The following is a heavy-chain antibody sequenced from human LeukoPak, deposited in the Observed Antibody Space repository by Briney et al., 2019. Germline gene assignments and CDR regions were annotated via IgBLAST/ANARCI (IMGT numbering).Heavy chain of an antibody. Sequence: SETLSLTCTVSGGSISGYYWSWIRQPPGKGLEWIGYIYYSGSTNSNPSLKSRVTISVDTSRNQFSLKLSSVTAADTAVYYCVRYYCPNGVCQGFDYWGQGTLVTVSS. CDR3: VRYYCPNGVCQGFDY. CDR1: GGSISGYY. CDR2: IYYSGST. D-gene: IGHD2-8*01. J-gene: IGHJ4*02. V-gene: IGHV4-59*01.